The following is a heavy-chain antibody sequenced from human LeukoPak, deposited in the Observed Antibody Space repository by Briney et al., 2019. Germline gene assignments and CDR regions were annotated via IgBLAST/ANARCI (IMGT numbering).Heavy chain of an antibody. CDR3: ARDSSGWPYYFDY. D-gene: IGHD6-19*01. Sequence: ASVKVSCKASGYTFTGYYMHWVRQAPGQGLEWMGWINPNSGGTNYAQKFQGWVTMTRDTSTSTVYMELSSLRSEDTAVYYCARDSSGWPYYFDYWGQGTLVTVSS. V-gene: IGHV1-2*04. CDR1: GYTFTGYY. J-gene: IGHJ4*02. CDR2: INPNSGGT.